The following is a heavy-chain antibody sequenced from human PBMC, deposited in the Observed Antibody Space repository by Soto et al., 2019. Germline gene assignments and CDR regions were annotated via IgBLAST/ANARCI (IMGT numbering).Heavy chain of an antibody. V-gene: IGHV3-30-3*01. J-gene: IGHJ6*02. D-gene: IGHD5-12*01. Sequence: QVQLVESGGGVVQPGRSLRLSCAASGFTFSSYAMHWVSQAPGKGLEWVAVISYDGSNKYYADSVKGRFTISRDNSKNTLYLQMNRLRAEDTAVYYCARERYSGYDSYYYGMDVWGQGTTVTVSS. CDR3: ARERYSGYDSYYYGMDV. CDR1: GFTFSSYA. CDR2: ISYDGSNK.